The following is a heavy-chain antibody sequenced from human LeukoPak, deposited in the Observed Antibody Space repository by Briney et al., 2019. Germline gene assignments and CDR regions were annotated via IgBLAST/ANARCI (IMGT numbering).Heavy chain of an antibody. V-gene: IGHV1-18*01. J-gene: IGHJ3*02. CDR1: GYTFTSYG. D-gene: IGHD1-1*01. CDR3: ARVGLMNDNDAFDI. Sequence: ASVKVSCKASGYTFTSYGISWVRQAPGQGLEWLGWISAYNGNTNYAQKLQGRVTMTTDTSTSTAYMELRSLRSDDTAVYYCARVGLMNDNDAFDIWGQGTMVTVSS. CDR2: ISAYNGNT.